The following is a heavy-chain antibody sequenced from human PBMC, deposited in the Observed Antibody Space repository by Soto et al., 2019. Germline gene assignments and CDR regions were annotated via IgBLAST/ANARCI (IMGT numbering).Heavy chain of an antibody. CDR1: GYTFTGYY. J-gene: IGHJ6*02. CDR3: ARLATPYCSGGSCARPYYGMDV. V-gene: IGHV1-2*02. CDR2: INPNSGGT. D-gene: IGHD2-15*01. Sequence: ASVKVSCKASGYTFTGYYMHWVRQAPGQGLEWMGWINPNSGGTNYAQKFQGRVTMTRDTSISTAYMELSRLRSDDTAVYYCARLATPYCSGGSCARPYYGMDVWGQGTTVTGSS.